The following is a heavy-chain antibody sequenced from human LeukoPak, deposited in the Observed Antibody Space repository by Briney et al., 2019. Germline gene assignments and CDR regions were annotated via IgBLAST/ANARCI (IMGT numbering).Heavy chain of an antibody. CDR1: GFTFSSYA. CDR3: ARDFGDYYYGMDV. V-gene: IGHV3-30*04. D-gene: IGHD3-16*01. CDR2: ISYDGSNK. Sequence: AGGSLRLSCAASGFTFSSYAMHWVRQAPGKGLEWVAVISYDGSNKYYADSVKGRFTISRDNSKNTLYLQMNSLRAEGTAVYYCARDFGDYYYGMDVWGQGTTVTVSS. J-gene: IGHJ6*02.